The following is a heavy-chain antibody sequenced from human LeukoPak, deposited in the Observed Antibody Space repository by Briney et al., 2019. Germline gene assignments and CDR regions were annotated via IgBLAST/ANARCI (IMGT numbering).Heavy chain of an antibody. CDR1: GYSITSGYY. CDR3: ARDFFGRAAVTGNWFDP. CDR2: VYHDGST. Sequence: SETLSLTCSVSGYSITSGYYWGWIRQSPGKGLEWIGSVYHDGSTYYNPSLKSRVTVSVDTSKNQISLSLSSVTATDTAVYYCARDFFGRAAVTGNWFDPWGQGTLVTVSS. D-gene: IGHD6-13*01. J-gene: IGHJ5*02. V-gene: IGHV4-38-2*02.